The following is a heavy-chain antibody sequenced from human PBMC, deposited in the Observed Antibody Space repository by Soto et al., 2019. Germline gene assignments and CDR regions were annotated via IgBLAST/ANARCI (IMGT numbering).Heavy chain of an antibody. CDR2: IIPIFGIV. J-gene: IGHJ4*02. Sequence: SVKVSCKASGGTFSSYPLSWVRQAPGQGLEWMGGIIPIFGIVNSAQKFQGRVSITADESTSTAFMELSSLTSEDTAVYYCARPRTTGTTKGYDYWGQGTLVTFSS. CDR3: ARPRTTGTTKGYDY. CDR1: GGTFSSYP. V-gene: IGHV1-69*13. D-gene: IGHD1-1*01.